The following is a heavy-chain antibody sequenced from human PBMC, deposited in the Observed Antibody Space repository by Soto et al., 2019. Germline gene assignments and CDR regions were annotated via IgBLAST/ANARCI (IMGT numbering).Heavy chain of an antibody. CDR3: ARIGVSSGHESPDFDT. J-gene: IGHJ4*02. CDR1: GYTFNFYG. CDR2: ISGFNGNT. V-gene: IGHV1-18*01. Sequence: ASVKVSCKASGYTFNFYGITWVRQAPGQGLEWMGWISGFNGNTNYAADLQGRVTMTTDTSTSTAYMELRGLRSDDTAVYYCARIGVSSGHESPDFDTWGQGTLVTVSS. D-gene: IGHD3-16*01.